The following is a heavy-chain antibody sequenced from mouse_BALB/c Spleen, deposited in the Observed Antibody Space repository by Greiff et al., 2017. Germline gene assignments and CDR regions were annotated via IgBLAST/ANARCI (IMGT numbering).Heavy chain of an antibody. D-gene: IGHD2-4*01. CDR2: ISYDGSN. CDR3: ARGGTMTTTRLMDY. Sequence: DVQLQESGPGLVKPSQSLSLTCSVTGYSITSCYYWYWIRQFPGNQLEWMGYISYDGSNNYNPYLKNRITITRDTSKNQFFLKLNSVTTEDTATYYCARGGTMTTTRLMDYWGQGTSVTVSS. V-gene: IGHV3-6*02. J-gene: IGHJ4*01. CDR1: GYSITSCYY.